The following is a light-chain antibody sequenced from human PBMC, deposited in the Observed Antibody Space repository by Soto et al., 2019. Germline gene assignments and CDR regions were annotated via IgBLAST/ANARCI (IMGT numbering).Light chain of an antibody. V-gene: IGLV2-14*01. J-gene: IGLJ2*01. CDR1: SSDVGGYNY. Sequence: QSALTQPASVSGSPGQSITISCTGTSSDVGGYNYVSWYQQHPGKATKLMIYDVSNWPSGVSNRFSGSKSGNTASLTISGLQAEDEADYYCSSYTSSSTLGVVFGGGTKVTVL. CDR2: DVS. CDR3: SSYTSSSTLGVV.